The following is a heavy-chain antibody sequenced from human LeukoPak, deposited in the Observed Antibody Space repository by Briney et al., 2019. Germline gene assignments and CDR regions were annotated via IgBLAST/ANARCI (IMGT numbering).Heavy chain of an antibody. D-gene: IGHD2-21*02. J-gene: IGHJ4*02. V-gene: IGHV3-23*01. CDR1: GFTFSNYA. CDR3: ANLWVTGMDN. Sequence: GGSLRLSCAASGFTFSNYAMSWVRQAPGKGLEWVSVISGSGETTYYADSVKGRFTISRDNSKNTLYLQMNSLRAGDTAVYYCANLWVTGMDNWGQGTLVTVSS. CDR2: ISGSGETT.